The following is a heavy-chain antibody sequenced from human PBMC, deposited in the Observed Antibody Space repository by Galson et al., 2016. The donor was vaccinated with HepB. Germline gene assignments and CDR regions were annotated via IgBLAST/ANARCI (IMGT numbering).Heavy chain of an antibody. CDR2: LNKDGSEK. J-gene: IGHJ2*01. CDR1: GFMFSSYW. V-gene: IGHV3-7*03. Sequence: SLRLSCAASGFMFSSYWMSWVRQAPGKGLEWVANLNKDGSEKYYMDSVEGRFTISRDNSKNTLYLQMNSLRAEDTALYYCAKDSSSALWGRGSLVTVSS. D-gene: IGHD6-6*01. CDR3: AKDSSSAL.